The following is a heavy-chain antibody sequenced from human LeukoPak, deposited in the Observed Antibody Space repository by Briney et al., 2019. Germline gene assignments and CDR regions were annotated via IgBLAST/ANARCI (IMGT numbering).Heavy chain of an antibody. V-gene: IGHV4-59*01. Sequence: PSETLSLTCAVSGDSITNDYWSWIRQPPGKGLEWIGYIYYSGSTNYNPSLKSRVTISVDTSKNQFSLKLSSVTAADTAVYYCAGARGGYPFDYWGQGTLVTVSS. CDR3: AGARGGYPFDY. CDR2: IYYSGST. J-gene: IGHJ4*02. CDR1: GDSITNDY. D-gene: IGHD5-12*01.